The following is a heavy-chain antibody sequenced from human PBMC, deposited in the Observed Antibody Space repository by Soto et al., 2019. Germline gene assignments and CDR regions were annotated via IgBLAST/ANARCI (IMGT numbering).Heavy chain of an antibody. Sequence: GGSLRLSCVASGFNFGNFGMHWVRQAPGKGLEWLTVISNDENIKQDSVRGRFAIARDNSKNTLYLHLTSLRAEDTAIYYCARGLRGVLDYWGQGTLVTVYS. V-gene: IGHV3-33*01. J-gene: IGHJ4*02. CDR1: GFNFGNFG. CDR2: ISNDENIK. D-gene: IGHD5-12*01. CDR3: ARGLRGVLDY.